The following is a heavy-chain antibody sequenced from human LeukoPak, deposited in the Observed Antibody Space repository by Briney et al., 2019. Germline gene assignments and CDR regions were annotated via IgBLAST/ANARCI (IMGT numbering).Heavy chain of an antibody. D-gene: IGHD4-17*01. CDR3: ARADGSTVTTGGAYYYYYGMDV. J-gene: IGHJ6*02. CDR2: ISSSGSTI. CDR1: GFTFSDYY. Sequence: PGGSLRLSCAASGFTFSDYYMSWIRQTPGKGLEWVSYISSSGSTIYYADSVKGRFTISRDNAKNSLYLQMNSLRAEDTAVYYCARADGSTVTTGGAYYYYYGMDVWGQGTTVTVSS. V-gene: IGHV3-11*01.